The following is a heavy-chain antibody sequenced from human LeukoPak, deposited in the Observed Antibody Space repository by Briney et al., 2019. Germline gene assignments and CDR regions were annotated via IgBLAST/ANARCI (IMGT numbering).Heavy chain of an antibody. Sequence: SETLSLTFTVTGGSISSSSYYWGWIRQPPGKGLDWIGSIYYSGSTYYNPSLKSRVTISVDTSKNQFSLKLSSVTAADTAVYYCARGTVSGTYYYDSRGSGAFDIWGQGTMVTVSS. V-gene: IGHV4-39*07. D-gene: IGHD3-22*01. J-gene: IGHJ3*02. CDR1: GGSISSSSYY. CDR3: ARGTVSGTYYYDSRGSGAFDI. CDR2: IYYSGST.